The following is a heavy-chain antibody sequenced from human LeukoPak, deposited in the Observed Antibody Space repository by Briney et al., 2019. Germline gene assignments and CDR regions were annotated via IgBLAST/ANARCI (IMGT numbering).Heavy chain of an antibody. CDR1: GYTFINYG. CDR2: ISASNGNT. D-gene: IGHD5-12*01. V-gene: IGHV1-18*01. CDR3: ARALSRGYSGYEYGLGY. J-gene: IGHJ4*02. Sequence: GASVKVSCKASGYTFINYGVTWVRQAPGQGLEWMGWISASNGNTNYAQKLQGRVTMTTETSTSTAYMELRSLRSDDTAVYYCARALSRGYSGYEYGLGYWGQGTLVTVSS.